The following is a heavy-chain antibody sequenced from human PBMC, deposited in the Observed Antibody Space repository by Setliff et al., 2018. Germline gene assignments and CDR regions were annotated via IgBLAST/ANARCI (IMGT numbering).Heavy chain of an antibody. J-gene: IGHJ6*02. V-gene: IGHV1-18*01. CDR3: ARDSRIRFTKEEGGAYYYGMDV. CDR2: ISGSSGDA. D-gene: IGHD2-8*01. Sequence: ASVKVSCKASNYTFINYGMSWVRQIPGHGLEWMVWISGSSGDATYAQKFQGRVIITLDTLTTTAYMELRSLRSDDTAVYYCARDSRIRFTKEEGGAYYYGMDVWGQGTTVTVSS. CDR1: NYTFINYG.